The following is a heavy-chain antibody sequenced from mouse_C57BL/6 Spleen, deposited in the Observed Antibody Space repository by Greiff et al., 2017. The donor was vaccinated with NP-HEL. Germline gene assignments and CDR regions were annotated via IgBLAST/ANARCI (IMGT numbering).Heavy chain of an antibody. Sequence: VQLQQSGPGLVKPSQSLSLTCSVTGYSITSGYYWNWIRQFPGNKLEWMGYISYDGSNNYNPSLKNRISITRDTSKNQFFLKLNSVTTEDTATYYCARYWEGYAMDYWGQGTSVTVSS. CDR2: ISYDGSN. J-gene: IGHJ4*01. CDR1: GYSITSGYY. D-gene: IGHD4-1*01. CDR3: ARYWEGYAMDY. V-gene: IGHV3-6*01.